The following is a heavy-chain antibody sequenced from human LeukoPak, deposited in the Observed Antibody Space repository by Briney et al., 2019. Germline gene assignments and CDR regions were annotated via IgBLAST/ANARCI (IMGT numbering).Heavy chain of an antibody. CDR3: ARENPAGDPFDY. CDR2: IIPIFGTA. V-gene: IGHV1-69*06. J-gene: IGHJ4*02. D-gene: IGHD4-17*01. CDR1: GGTFSSYA. Sequence: GSSVTVSCKASGGTFSSYAISWVRQAPGQGLEWMGGIIPIFGTANYAQKFQGRVTITADKSTSTAYMELSSLRSEDTAVYYCARENPAGDPFDYWGQGTLVTVSS.